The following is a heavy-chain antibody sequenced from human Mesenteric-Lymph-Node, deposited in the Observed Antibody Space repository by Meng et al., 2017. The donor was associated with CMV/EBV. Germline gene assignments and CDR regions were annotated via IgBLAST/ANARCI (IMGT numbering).Heavy chain of an antibody. CDR2: ISYYGSNK. V-gene: IGHV3-30-3*01. CDR3: ARPESNYALAAAVPY. D-gene: IGHD6-13*01. Sequence: GESLKISCAASGFTFSSYAMHWVRQAPGKGLEWVAVISYYGSNKYYADSVKGRFTISRDNSKNTLYLQMNSLRAEDTAVYYCARPESNYALAAAVPYWGQGTLVTVSS. J-gene: IGHJ4*02. CDR1: GFTFSSYA.